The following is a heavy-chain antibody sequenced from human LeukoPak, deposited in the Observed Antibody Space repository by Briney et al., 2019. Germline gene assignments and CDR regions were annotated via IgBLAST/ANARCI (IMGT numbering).Heavy chain of an antibody. Sequence: PGGSLRLSCAASGFTFSSYAMNWVRQAPGKGLEWVSAISGSGGSTYYADSVKGRFTISRDNSKNTLYLQMNSLRAEDTAVYYCAKESESATVTTRYYGMDGWGQRTTVTVSS. CDR1: GFTFSSYA. J-gene: IGHJ6*01. CDR3: AKESESATVTTRYYGMDG. CDR2: ISGSGGST. D-gene: IGHD4-17*01. V-gene: IGHV3-23*01.